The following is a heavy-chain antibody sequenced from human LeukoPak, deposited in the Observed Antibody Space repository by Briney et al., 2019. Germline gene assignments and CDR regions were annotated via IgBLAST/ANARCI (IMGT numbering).Heavy chain of an antibody. Sequence: GGSLRLSCVGSGFAFDDFAMHWVRQVPGKGLEWVSSISWNSENIGYADSVKGRSTISRDNAKNSLYLQMNSLRPDGTAFYYCVKDSSGELVGLVYWGQGTLVTVSS. D-gene: IGHD3-16*01. CDR3: VKDSSGELVGLVY. J-gene: IGHJ4*02. CDR1: GFAFDDFA. V-gene: IGHV3-9*01. CDR2: ISWNSENI.